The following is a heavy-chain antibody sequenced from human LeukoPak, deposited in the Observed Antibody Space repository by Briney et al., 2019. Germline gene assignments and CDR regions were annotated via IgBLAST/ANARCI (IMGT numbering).Heavy chain of an antibody. D-gene: IGHD3-10*01. CDR2: IYYSGST. Sequence: NSSETLSLTCTVSGGSISSYYWSWIRQPPGKGLEWIGYIYYSGSTNYNPSLKSRVTISVDTSKNQFSLKLSSVTAADTAVYYCARYWYGSGSYYALFDYWGQGTLVTVSS. J-gene: IGHJ4*02. V-gene: IGHV4-59*12. CDR3: ARYWYGSGSYYALFDY. CDR1: GGSISSYY.